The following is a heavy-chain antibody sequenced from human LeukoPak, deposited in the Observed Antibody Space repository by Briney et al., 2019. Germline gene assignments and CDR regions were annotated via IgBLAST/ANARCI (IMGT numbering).Heavy chain of an antibody. J-gene: IGHJ4*02. CDR3: ARAASPSGYYFLFDY. CDR2: IIPILGIA. Sequence: GASVKVSCKASGGTFSSYAISWVRQAPGQGLEWMGRIIPILGIANYAQKFQGRVTITADKSTSTAYMELSSLRSEDTAVYYCARAASPSGYYFLFDYWGQGTLVTVSS. V-gene: IGHV1-69*04. CDR1: GGTFSSYA. D-gene: IGHD3-22*01.